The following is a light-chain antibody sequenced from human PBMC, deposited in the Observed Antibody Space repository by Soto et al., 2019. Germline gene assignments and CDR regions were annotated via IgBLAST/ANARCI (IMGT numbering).Light chain of an antibody. V-gene: IGKV3-11*01. CDR3: QHRSNWLGT. J-gene: IGKJ3*01. CDR2: DAS. CDR1: QSVGSF. Sequence: EIVLTQSPATLSLSPGERATLSCRASQSVGSFLAWYQQKSGQAPRLLIYDASNRAPGIPARFSGSGSGTDFTLIISSLEPEDFAVYYCQHRSNWLGTFGPGTKVDIK.